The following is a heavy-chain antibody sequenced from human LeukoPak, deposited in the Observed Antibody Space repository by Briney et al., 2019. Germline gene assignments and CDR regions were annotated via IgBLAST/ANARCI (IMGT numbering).Heavy chain of an antibody. CDR1: GFTSSSYA. Sequence: GGSLRLSRAASGFTSSSYAMTWVRQAPGKGLEWVSAISGSGGSTYYADSVKGRFTISRDNSKNTLYLQMNSLRAEDTAVYYCAKDASFPPRFDYWGQGTLVTVSS. V-gene: IGHV3-23*01. D-gene: IGHD3-16*01. J-gene: IGHJ4*02. CDR3: AKDASFPPRFDY. CDR2: ISGSGGST.